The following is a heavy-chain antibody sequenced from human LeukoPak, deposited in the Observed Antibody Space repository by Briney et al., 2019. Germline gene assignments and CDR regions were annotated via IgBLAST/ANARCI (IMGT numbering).Heavy chain of an antibody. Sequence: GGSLRLSCAASGFTFSSYSMNWVRQAPGKGLEWVGRIKTNAGTATTDYAAPVKGRFTISRDDSVNTLYLQMNSLETEDTGLYYCVWSGLNYFALWGQGTLVTVSP. CDR1: GFTFSSYS. CDR2: IKTNAGTATT. CDR3: VWSGLNYFAL. V-gene: IGHV3-15*01. J-gene: IGHJ5*02. D-gene: IGHD3-3*01.